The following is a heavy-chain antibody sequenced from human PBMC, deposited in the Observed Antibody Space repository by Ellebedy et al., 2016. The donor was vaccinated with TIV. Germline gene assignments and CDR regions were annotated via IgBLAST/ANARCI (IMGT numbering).Heavy chain of an antibody. D-gene: IGHD2-21*01. Sequence: GGSLRLSCAASGFTFSSYDMHWVRQGTGNGLEWVSAIGTAGDTYYPGSVKGRFTISRENAKNSFYLQITSLKAEDTAVYYCARVRFGDTAVDYWGQGTLVTVSS. V-gene: IGHV3-13*01. CDR2: IGTAGDT. J-gene: IGHJ4*03. CDR3: ARVRFGDTAVDY. CDR1: GFTFSSYD.